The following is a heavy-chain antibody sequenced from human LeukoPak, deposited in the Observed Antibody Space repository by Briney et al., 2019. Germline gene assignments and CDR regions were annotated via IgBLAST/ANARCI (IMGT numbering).Heavy chain of an antibody. J-gene: IGHJ4*02. D-gene: IGHD6-13*01. Sequence: GASVKVSCKTSGGTFNNSAISWVRQAPGQGLEWMGRINPNSGGTNYAQKFQGRVTMTRDTSISTAYMELSRLRSDDTAVYYCARSIAAAVDGFDYWGQGTLVTVSS. CDR1: GGTFNNSA. CDR3: ARSIAAAVDGFDY. V-gene: IGHV1-2*06. CDR2: INPNSGGT.